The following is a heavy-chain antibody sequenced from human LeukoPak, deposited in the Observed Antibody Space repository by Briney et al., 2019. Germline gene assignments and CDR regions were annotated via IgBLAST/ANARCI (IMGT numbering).Heavy chain of an antibody. J-gene: IGHJ5*02. CDR3: ARGDGSTMIRGVSRYGWLDP. CDR2: IFTTGST. V-gene: IGHV4-4*07. D-gene: IGHD3-10*01. CDR1: GGSLSSYY. Sequence: SETLSLTCSVSGGSLSSYYWTWIRQPAGKGLEWVGRIFTTGSTNYNPSLMSRVTMSVDTSKNQFSLKMRSVTAADTAVYYCARGDGSTMIRGVSRYGWLDPWGQGTLVTVSS.